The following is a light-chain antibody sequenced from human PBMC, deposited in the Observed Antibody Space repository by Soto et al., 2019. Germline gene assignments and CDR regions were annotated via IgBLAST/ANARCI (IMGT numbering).Light chain of an antibody. CDR1: QSVSSN. V-gene: IGKV3-15*01. J-gene: IGKJ4*01. Sequence: EIVMTQSPGTLSVSPGERATLSCRASQSVSSNLAWYLQKPGQAPRLLIYGASTRATGIPARFSGSGSGTEFTLTISSLQSEDFAVYYCQQYNNWPLALTFGGGTKVDIK. CDR3: QQYNNWPLALT. CDR2: GAS.